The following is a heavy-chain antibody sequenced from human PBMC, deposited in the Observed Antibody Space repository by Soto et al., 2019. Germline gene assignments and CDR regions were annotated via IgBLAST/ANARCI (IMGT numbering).Heavy chain of an antibody. CDR2: INHSGST. Sequence: QVQLQQWGAGLLKPSETLSLTCAVYGGSFSGYYWSWIRQPPGKGLEWIGEINHSGSTEYNPSLKSRVTISGDTSKNQFSLRLSSVTAADTALYYCARGGLMVYAMFDYWGQGTLVTVSS. CDR3: ARGGLMVYAMFDY. D-gene: IGHD2-8*01. V-gene: IGHV4-34*01. CDR1: GGSFSGYY. J-gene: IGHJ4*02.